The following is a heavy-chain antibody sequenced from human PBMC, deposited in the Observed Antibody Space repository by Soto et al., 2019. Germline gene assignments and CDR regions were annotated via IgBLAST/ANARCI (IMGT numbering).Heavy chain of an antibody. V-gene: IGHV1-69*13. J-gene: IGHJ6*02. CDR2: IIPIFGTA. CDR3: ARAVSTLLPAVKDYYYYGMDV. Sequence: SVNVSCASSGCTFSIYAIICVRQAPGQGLEWMGGIIPIFGTANYAQKFQGRVTITADESTSTAYMELSSLRSEDTAVYYCARAVSTLLPAVKDYYYYGMDVWGQGTTVTVSS. CDR1: GCTFSIYA.